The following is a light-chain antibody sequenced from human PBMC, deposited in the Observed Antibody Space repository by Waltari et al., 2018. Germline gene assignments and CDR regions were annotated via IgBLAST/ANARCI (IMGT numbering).Light chain of an antibody. Sequence: EIVLTQSPGTLSLSPGERAPLPCRASQSITRNNLAWYQQIPGQAPRLLIYDASSRATGIPDRFSGSGSGTDFTLTVSRLEPADFAVYYCQQYGSSPWTFGQGTKVEIK. CDR3: QQYGSSPWT. CDR2: DAS. V-gene: IGKV3-20*01. J-gene: IGKJ1*01. CDR1: QSITRNN.